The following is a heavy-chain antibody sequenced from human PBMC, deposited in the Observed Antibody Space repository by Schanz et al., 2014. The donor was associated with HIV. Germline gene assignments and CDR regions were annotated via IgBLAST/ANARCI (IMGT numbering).Heavy chain of an antibody. CDR2: IWYDGSKK. Sequence: QVQLVESGGGVVQPGRSLRLSCAASGFIFSSYGMHWVRQAPGKGLEWVAVIWYDGSKKYYVDSVKGRFTISRDNSKNTLYLQMNSLRGEDSAVYYCAKVGRIYSTTWIDHWGQGTLVTVSS. D-gene: IGHD6-13*01. CDR1: GFIFSSYG. CDR3: AKVGRIYSTTWIDH. J-gene: IGHJ4*02. V-gene: IGHV3-33*06.